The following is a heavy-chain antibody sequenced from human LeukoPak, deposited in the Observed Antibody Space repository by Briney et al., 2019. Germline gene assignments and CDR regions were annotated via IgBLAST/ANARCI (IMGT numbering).Heavy chain of an antibody. CDR3: ARETDTAMVPPFDY. D-gene: IGHD5-18*01. CDR1: GFTLSSSW. V-gene: IGHV3-7*01. Sequence: GGSLRLSCAASGFTLSSSWMSWVRPAPGKGLERVSNIKQEGSVKYNVDSVKGRFTISRDNAKNSLYLQMNDLRAEDTDVYYCARETDTAMVPPFDYWGQGTLVTVSS. J-gene: IGHJ4*02. CDR2: IKQEGSVK.